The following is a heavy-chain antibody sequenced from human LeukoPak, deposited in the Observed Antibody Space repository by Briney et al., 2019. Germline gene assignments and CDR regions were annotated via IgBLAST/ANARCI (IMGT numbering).Heavy chain of an antibody. V-gene: IGHV3-11*04. Sequence: GGSLRLSCAASGFTFSDYYMSWIRQAPGKGLEWVSYISSSGSTIYYADSVKGRFTISRDNAKNSLYLQMNSLRAEDTAVYYCARGRYSNWERYYYMDVWGKGPRSPSP. D-gene: IGHD4-11*01. CDR1: GFTFSDYY. CDR2: ISSSGSTI. J-gene: IGHJ6*03. CDR3: ARGRYSNWERYYYMDV.